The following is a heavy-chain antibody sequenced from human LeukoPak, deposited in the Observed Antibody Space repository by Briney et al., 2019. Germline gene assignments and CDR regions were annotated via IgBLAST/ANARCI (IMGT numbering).Heavy chain of an antibody. CDR1: GYSFTSYW. D-gene: IGHD3-22*01. CDR3: ARREYYDSSGYFQSAFDI. V-gene: IGHV5-51*01. J-gene: IGHJ3*02. Sequence: GESLKISCKGSGYSFTSYWIGWVRQMPGEGLEWMGIIYPGDSDTRYSPSFQGQVTISADKSISTAYLQWSSLKASDTAMYYCARREYYDSSGYFQSAFDIWGQGTMVTVSS. CDR2: IYPGDSDT.